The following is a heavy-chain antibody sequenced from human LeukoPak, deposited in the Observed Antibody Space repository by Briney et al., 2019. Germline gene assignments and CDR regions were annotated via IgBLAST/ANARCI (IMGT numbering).Heavy chain of an antibody. V-gene: IGHV1-69*05. CDR2: IIPIFGTA. Sequence: SVKVSCKAPGGTFSSYAISWVRQAPGQGLEWMGGIIPIFGTANYAQKFQGRVTITTDESTSTAYMELSSLRSEDTAVYYCARGSYRSGSYGFYYYYYYMDVWGKGTTVTVSS. D-gene: IGHD3-10*01. J-gene: IGHJ6*03. CDR1: GGTFSSYA. CDR3: ARGSYRSGSYGFYYYYYYMDV.